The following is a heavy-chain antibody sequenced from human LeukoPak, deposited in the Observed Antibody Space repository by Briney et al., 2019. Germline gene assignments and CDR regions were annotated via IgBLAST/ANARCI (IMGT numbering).Heavy chain of an antibody. CDR1: GFTFSSYS. CDR2: ISSSSSYI. D-gene: IGHD2-21*02. CDR3: XXXXXVGGTAXXGY. Sequence: PGGSLRLSCAASGFTFSSYSMNWVRQAPGKGLEWVSSISSSSSYIYYADSVKGRFTISRDNAENSLHLQMNSLRSEDTAVYYCXXXXXVGGTAXXGYXXQGXLVT. J-gene: IGHJ4*02. V-gene: IGHV3-21*01.